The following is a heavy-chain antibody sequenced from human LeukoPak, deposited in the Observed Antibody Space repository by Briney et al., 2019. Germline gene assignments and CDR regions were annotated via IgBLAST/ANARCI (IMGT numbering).Heavy chain of an antibody. V-gene: IGHV4-61*02. CDR3: ATSEGGGFFDY. Sequence: PSQTLSLTCTVSGGSISSGSYYWSWIRQPAGQGLEWIGRIYTSGSTNYNPSLKSRVTISVDTSKNHFSLKLRSVSAADTAIYYCATSEGGGFFDYWGQGTPVTVSS. D-gene: IGHD4-23*01. CDR2: IYTSGST. J-gene: IGHJ4*02. CDR1: GGSISSGSYY.